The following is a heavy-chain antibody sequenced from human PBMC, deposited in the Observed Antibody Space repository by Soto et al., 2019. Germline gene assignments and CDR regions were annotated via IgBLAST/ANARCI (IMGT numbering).Heavy chain of an antibody. CDR3: ACWGHIVPVAPSDFDR. J-gene: IGHJ4*02. CDR1: GFPFTNYC. CDR2: ISPDGSDV. Sequence: GSVRLSGAASGFPFTNYCMNWVLQTPWKGLMWVSRISPDGSDVGYADSVEGRFTVSRDNAKNTLYLQMHSLRAEDTAMYYCACWGHIVPVAPSDFDRWGQGTLVTVSS. D-gene: IGHD2-8*02. V-gene: IGHV3-74*01.